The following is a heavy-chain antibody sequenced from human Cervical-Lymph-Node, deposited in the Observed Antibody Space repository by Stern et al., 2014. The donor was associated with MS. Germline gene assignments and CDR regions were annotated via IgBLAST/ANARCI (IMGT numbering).Heavy chain of an antibody. D-gene: IGHD6-19*01. CDR2: IYWDDDE. CDR3: AQNQIAVSGTFDY. Sequence: TFPAPAPTLVKPPHTPPLPSTFSGFSLNPRGLGVGWIRHPPRNALECLALIYWDDDERYSPSLKSRLTITKDTSKNQVVLTMTNMDPVDTATYYCAQNQIAVSGTFDYWGQGTLVTVSS. V-gene: IGHV2-5*02. J-gene: IGHJ4*02. CDR1: GFSLNPRGLG.